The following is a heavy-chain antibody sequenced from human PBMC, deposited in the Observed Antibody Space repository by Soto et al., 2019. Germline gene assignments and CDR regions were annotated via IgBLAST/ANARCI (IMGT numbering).Heavy chain of an antibody. D-gene: IGHD1-1*01. CDR3: ARGRAPILEPQAPTDY. J-gene: IGHJ4*02. CDR2: INPSGGST. CDR1: GYFFNDYR. Sequence: ASVKVSCKTSGYFFNDYRMHWVRQAPGQGLEWMGIINPSGGSTSYAQKFQGRVTMTRDTSTSTVYMELSSLRSEDTAVYYCARGRAPILEPQAPTDYWGQGTLVTVSS. V-gene: IGHV1-46*02.